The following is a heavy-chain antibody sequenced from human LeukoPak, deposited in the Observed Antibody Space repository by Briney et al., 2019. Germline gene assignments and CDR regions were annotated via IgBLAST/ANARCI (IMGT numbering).Heavy chain of an antibody. J-gene: IGHJ3*02. CDR2: IYYSGST. D-gene: IGHD3-22*01. V-gene: IGHV4-59*01. CDR3: ARYSVDSSGYYAFDI. Sequence: PSETLSLTCTVSGGSISSYYWSWIRQPPGKGLEWIGYIYYSGSTNYNPSLKSRVTISVDTSKNQFSLKLSSVTAADTAVYYCARYSVDSSGYYAFDIWGQGTMVTVSS. CDR1: GGSISSYY.